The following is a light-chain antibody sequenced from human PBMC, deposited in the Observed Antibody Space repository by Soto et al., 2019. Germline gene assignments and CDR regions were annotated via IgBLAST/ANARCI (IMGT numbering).Light chain of an antibody. J-gene: IGKJ2*03. CDR3: QQSYSAPYS. CDR2: AAS. Sequence: DIQMTQAPSSLSAAVGDRVTITCRARQSISTYLNWYQQKPGKAPKVLIYAASSVQSVLPSRFSGSGSGTDFTLTIPSLQPEDCAAYYCQQSYSAPYSFGQGTTLEIK. V-gene: IGKV1-39*01. CDR1: QSISTY.